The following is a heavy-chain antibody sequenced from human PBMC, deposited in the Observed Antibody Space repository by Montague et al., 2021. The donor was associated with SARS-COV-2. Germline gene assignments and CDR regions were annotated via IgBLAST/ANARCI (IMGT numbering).Heavy chain of an antibody. CDR1: GRSFSGYY. D-gene: IGHD4-23*01. CDR3: ARWDPQTLTLIGLRGKSASDY. CDR2: IDHSGTT. J-gene: IGHJ4*02. V-gene: IGHV4-34*01. Sequence: SETLSLTCAVYGRSFSGYYWTWIRQSPGKGLEWIAEIDHSGTTNYNFNPSLRSRVTISVDTSKSQFSLKLSSVTAADTGVYYCARWDPQTLTLIGLRGKSASDYWGQGTLFAVSS.